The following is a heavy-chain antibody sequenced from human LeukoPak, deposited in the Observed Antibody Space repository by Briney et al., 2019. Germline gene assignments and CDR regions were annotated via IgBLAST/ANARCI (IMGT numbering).Heavy chain of an antibody. J-gene: IGHJ4*02. CDR2: IHYSGTT. Sequence: PSETLSLTRTASGGSISAYYWSWIRQPPGKGLEWIGYIHYSGTTNYYPSLKSRVTIALDTSKNQFSLKLNSVTAADTAVYYCARFGTSSSRFFDQWGQGTLVTVSS. D-gene: IGHD6-6*01. V-gene: IGHV4-59*01. CDR1: GGSISAYY. CDR3: ARFGTSSSRFFDQ.